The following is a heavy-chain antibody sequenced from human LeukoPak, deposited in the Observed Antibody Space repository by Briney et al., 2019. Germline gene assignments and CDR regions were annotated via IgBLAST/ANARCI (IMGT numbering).Heavy chain of an antibody. CDR3: AREGIAVADTYYYYYMDV. V-gene: IGHV4-59*02. D-gene: IGHD6-19*01. CDR1: GDSVSGYY. Sequence: SETLSLTCIVSGDSVSGYYWNWIRQPPGKGLEWIGYTHHSGNALYNPSLKSRVTTSVDTSKNQFSLSLSSVTAADTAVYYCAREGIAVADTYYYYYMDVWGKGTWVTVSS. CDR2: THHSGNA. J-gene: IGHJ6*03.